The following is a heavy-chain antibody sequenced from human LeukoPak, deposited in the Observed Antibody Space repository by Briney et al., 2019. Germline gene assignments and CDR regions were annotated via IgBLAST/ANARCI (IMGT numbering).Heavy chain of an antibody. Sequence: ASVKVSCKASGYTFTSYGISWVRQAPRQGLEWMGWISAYNGNTNYAQKLQGRVTMTTDTSTSTAYMELRSLRSDDTAMYYCARDLLPHWIVVVTADYWGQGTLVTVSS. CDR2: ISAYNGNT. CDR1: GYTFTSYG. D-gene: IGHD2-21*02. V-gene: IGHV1-18*01. J-gene: IGHJ4*02. CDR3: ARDLLPHWIVVVTADY.